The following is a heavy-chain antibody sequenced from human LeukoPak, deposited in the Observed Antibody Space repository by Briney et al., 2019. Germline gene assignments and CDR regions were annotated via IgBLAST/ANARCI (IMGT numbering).Heavy chain of an antibody. CDR3: ASNKLTGSSGYYHQGAFDI. J-gene: IGHJ3*02. V-gene: IGHV1-8*03. Sequence: ASVKVSCKASGYTFTSYDINWVRQATGQGLEWMGWMNPNSGNTGYAQKFQGRVTITRNTSISTAYMELSSLRSEDTAVYYCASNKLTGSSGYYHQGAFDIWGQGTMVTVSS. CDR2: MNPNSGNT. CDR1: GYTFTSYD. D-gene: IGHD3-22*01.